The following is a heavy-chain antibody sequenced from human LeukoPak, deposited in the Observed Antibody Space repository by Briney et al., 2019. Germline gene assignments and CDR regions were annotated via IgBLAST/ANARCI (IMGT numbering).Heavy chain of an antibody. D-gene: IGHD1-7*01. J-gene: IGHJ4*02. CDR2: ISHSGST. CDR3: ARAGGLTGTNDY. V-gene: IGHV4-34*01. CDR1: GGSFSGYY. Sequence: PSETLSLTCAVYGGSFSGYYWSWIRQPPGKGLEWIGEISHSGSTNYNPSLKSRVTISVDTSKNQFSLKLSSVTAADTAVYYCARAGGLTGTNDYWGQGTLVTVSS.